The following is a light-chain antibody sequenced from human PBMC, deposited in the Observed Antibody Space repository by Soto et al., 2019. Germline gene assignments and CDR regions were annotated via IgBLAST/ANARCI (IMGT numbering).Light chain of an antibody. CDR2: GAS. CDR3: QQYGSSPRT. Sequence: EIVLTQSPGTLSLSPGERATLSCRASQSVTRGYLAWYQQKPGQAPRLLLYGASNRATGIPDRFSGSGSGTDFTLTISRLEPEDFAVYYCQQYGSSPRTFGPGTKVEIK. V-gene: IGKV3-20*01. J-gene: IGKJ1*01. CDR1: QSVTRGY.